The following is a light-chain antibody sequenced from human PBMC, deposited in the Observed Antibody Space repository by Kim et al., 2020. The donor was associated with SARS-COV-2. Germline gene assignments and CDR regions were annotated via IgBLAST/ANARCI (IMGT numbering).Light chain of an antibody. Sequence: EIVLTQSPGTLSLSPGERAILSCRASQSVSYSYLAWYQQKPGQAPRLLIYGASSRASGIPDRFSGSGSGTDFTLTITRLEPEDFAVYFCQQYGKSPPLIFGGGTKVEIK. V-gene: IGKV3-20*01. CDR3: QQYGKSPPLI. CDR1: QSVSYSY. CDR2: GAS. J-gene: IGKJ4*01.